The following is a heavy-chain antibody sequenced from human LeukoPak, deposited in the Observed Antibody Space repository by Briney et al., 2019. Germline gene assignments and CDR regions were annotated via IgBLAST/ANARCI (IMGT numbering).Heavy chain of an antibody. Sequence: PSETLSLTCTVSGGSVSSYYWNWIRQSPGKGLEWIGYIYSSGSTKYNHSLKSRVTFSIDTSKNQFSLRLNSVTAADTAVYYCARGLNFYDSPEGYFHHWGQGTLVIVSS. J-gene: IGHJ1*01. CDR1: GGSVSSYY. D-gene: IGHD3-22*01. CDR3: ARGLNFYDSPEGYFHH. V-gene: IGHV4-59*02. CDR2: IYSSGST.